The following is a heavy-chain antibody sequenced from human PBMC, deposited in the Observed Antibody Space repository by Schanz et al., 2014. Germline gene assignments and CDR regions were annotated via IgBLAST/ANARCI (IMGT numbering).Heavy chain of an antibody. CDR3: ARDTTWRLDL. CDR1: GGSISSGSYY. V-gene: IGHV4-61*02. J-gene: IGHJ5*02. CDR2: VYTSGST. D-gene: IGHD1-1*01. Sequence: QVQLQESGPGLVKPSQTLSLTCSVSGGSISSGSYYWNWIRQPAGKGLEWIGRVYTSGSTNYNPSLKSRVPISLDTSKNQFSLKLRSVTAADTAVYYCARDTTWRLDLWGQGTLVTVSS.